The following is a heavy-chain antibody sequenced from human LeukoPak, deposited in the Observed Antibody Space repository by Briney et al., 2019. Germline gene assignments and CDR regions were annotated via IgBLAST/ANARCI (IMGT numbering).Heavy chain of an antibody. Sequence: ASVKVSCKASGYTFTGYYMHWVRQAPGQGLEWMGWINPNSGGTNFAQKFRGRVTMTRDTSISTAFMELSRLTSDDTAVYYCARLWNTGYIIYFDSWCQGALVTVSS. D-gene: IGHD5-12*01. V-gene: IGHV1-2*02. CDR3: ARLWNTGYIIYFDS. J-gene: IGHJ4*02. CDR1: GYTFTGYY. CDR2: INPNSGGT.